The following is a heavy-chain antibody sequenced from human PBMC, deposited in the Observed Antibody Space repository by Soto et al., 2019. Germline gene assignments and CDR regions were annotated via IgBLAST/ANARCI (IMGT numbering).Heavy chain of an antibody. J-gene: IGHJ4*02. CDR3: EGVLWLVSTLRFLEWVLAPRCGY. V-gene: IGHV3-30-3*01. CDR2: ISYDGSNK. CDR1: GFTFSSYA. Sequence: QVQLVESGGGVVQPGRSLRLSCAASGFTFSSYAMHWVRQAPGKGLAWGAVISYDGSNKYYAASVKGRFTSSRDNSKKTLYLHMNGLGAEETAVYYCEGVLWLVSTLRFLEWVLAPRCGYWGQRALVTV. D-gene: IGHD3-3*01.